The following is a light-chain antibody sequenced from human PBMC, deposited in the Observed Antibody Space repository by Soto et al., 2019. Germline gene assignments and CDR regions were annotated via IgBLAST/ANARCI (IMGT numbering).Light chain of an antibody. Sequence: DIQMTQSPSTLSGSVGDRVTITCRASQTISSWLAWYQQKPGKAPKLLIYKASTLKSGVPSRFSGSGSGTEFTLTISSLQPDDFETYYCQHYNSYSEAFGQGIKVDIK. V-gene: IGKV1-5*03. CDR1: QTISSW. J-gene: IGKJ1*01. CDR3: QHYNSYSEA. CDR2: KAS.